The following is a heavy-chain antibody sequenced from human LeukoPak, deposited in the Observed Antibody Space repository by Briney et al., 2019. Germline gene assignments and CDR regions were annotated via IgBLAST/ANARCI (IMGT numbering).Heavy chain of an antibody. D-gene: IGHD3-10*01. Sequence: PGGSLRLSCAASGFTVSSNYMSWVCQAPGKGLEWVSVIYSGGSTYYADSVKGRFTISRDNSKNTLYLQMNSLRAEDTAVHYCAREVSMRTGEDYWGQGTLVTVSS. CDR1: GFTVSSNY. CDR2: IYSGGST. CDR3: AREVSMRTGEDY. V-gene: IGHV3-53*01. J-gene: IGHJ4*02.